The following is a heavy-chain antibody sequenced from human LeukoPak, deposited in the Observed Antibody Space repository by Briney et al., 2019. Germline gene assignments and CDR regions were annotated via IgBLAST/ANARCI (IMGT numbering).Heavy chain of an antibody. CDR3: AKTPRRYSSGWSYFDY. V-gene: IGHV3-48*01. D-gene: IGHD6-19*01. Sequence: GGSLRLSCAASGFTFSSYSMNWVRQAPGKGLEWVSYISSSSSTIYYADSVKGRFTISRDNSKNTLYLQMNSLRAEDTAVYYCAKTPRRYSSGWSYFDYWGQGTLVTVSS. CDR2: ISSSSSTI. CDR1: GFTFSSYS. J-gene: IGHJ4*02.